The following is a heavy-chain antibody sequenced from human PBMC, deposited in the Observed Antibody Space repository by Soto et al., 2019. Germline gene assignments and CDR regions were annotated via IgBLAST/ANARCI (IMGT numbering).Heavy chain of an antibody. Sequence: SLRLSCTASGFTISDHYMDWVRQAPGKGLEWVGRGRNKANSYSTEYAASVKDRFTISRDDSKNSLYLQMNSLKTEDTAVYYCARASRVVVALDPWGQGTPVTVSS. D-gene: IGHD5-12*01. CDR1: GFTISDHY. J-gene: IGHJ5*02. CDR3: ARASRVVVALDP. V-gene: IGHV3-72*01. CDR2: GRNKANSYST.